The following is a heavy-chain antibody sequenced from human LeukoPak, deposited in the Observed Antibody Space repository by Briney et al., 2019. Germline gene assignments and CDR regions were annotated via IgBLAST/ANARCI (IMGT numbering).Heavy chain of an antibody. CDR2: IYTTGST. D-gene: IGHD6-13*01. CDR1: GGSISSYY. CDR3: ARALRYSSSWLSYYFDY. J-gene: IGHJ4*02. V-gene: IGHV4-4*07. Sequence: SETLSLTCTVSGGSISSYYWSWIRQPAGKGLEWIGRIYTTGSTTYNPSLKSRVTISVDTSKNQFSLKLSSVTAADTAVYYCARALRYSSSWLSYYFDYWGQGTLVTVSS.